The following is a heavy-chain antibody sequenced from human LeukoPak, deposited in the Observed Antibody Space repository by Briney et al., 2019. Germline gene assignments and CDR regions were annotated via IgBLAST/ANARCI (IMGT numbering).Heavy chain of an antibody. V-gene: IGHV1-69*05. CDR2: IIPIFGTA. Sequence: SVKVSCKASGGTFSSYAISWVRQAPGQGLEWMGGIIPIFGTANYAQKFQGRVTMTTDTSTSTAYMELRSLRSDDTAVYYCARESYCSSTSCYSDYYYYGMDVWGQGTTVTVSS. CDR3: ARESYCSSTSCYSDYYYYGMDV. CDR1: GGTFSSYA. D-gene: IGHD2-2*01. J-gene: IGHJ6*02.